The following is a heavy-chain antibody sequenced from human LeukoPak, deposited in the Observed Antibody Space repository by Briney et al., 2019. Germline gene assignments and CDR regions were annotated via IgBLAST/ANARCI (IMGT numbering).Heavy chain of an antibody. CDR1: GFTVSTNY. CDR2: IYSGGST. D-gene: IGHD5-24*01. J-gene: IGHJ3*02. V-gene: IGHV3-66*02. Sequence: GGSLRLSCAASGFTVSTNYMTWVRQAPGKGLEWVSVIYSGGSTYYADSVKGRFIISRDNARNTVHLQLNSLRLEDTAVYYCAIRPAWYDRDGSREKDVFHIWGQGTTVIVSS. CDR3: AIRPAWYDRDGSREKDVFHI.